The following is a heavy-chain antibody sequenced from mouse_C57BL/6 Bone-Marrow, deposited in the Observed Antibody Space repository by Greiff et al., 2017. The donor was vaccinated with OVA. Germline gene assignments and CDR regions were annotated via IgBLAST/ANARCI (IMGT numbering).Heavy chain of an antibody. CDR1: GYTFTDYY. V-gene: IGHV1-19*01. D-gene: IGHD1-1*01. CDR3: ARLLRYCYAMDY. J-gene: IGHJ4*01. CDR2: INPYNGGT. Sequence: SGPVLVKPGASVKMSCKASGYTFTDYYMNWVKQSHGKSLEWIGVINPYNGGTSYNQKFKGKATLTVDKSSSTAYMELNSLTSEDSAVYYCARLLRYCYAMDYWGQGTSVTVSS.